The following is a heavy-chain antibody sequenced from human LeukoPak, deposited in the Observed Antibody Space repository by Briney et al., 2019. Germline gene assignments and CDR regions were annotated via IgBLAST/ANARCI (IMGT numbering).Heavy chain of an antibody. D-gene: IGHD1-26*01. J-gene: IGHJ4*02. CDR2: IYSGGST. CDR1: GFTVSSNY. V-gene: IGHV3-53*01. CDR3: ARGPGVGATPTEFDY. Sequence: GGSLRLSCAASGFTVSSNYMSWVRQAPGKGLEWVSVIYSGGSTYYADSVKGRFTISTDNSKNTLYLQMNSLRAEDTAVYYCARGPGVGATPTEFDYWGQGTLVTVSS.